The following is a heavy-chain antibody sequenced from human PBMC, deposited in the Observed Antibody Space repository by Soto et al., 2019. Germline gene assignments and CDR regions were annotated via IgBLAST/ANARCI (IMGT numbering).Heavy chain of an antibody. Sequence: SETLSLTGTVSGGSIRSSSYYWGWIRKPPVKGLEWIGSIFYSGSTYYNPSLKSRVTISVDTPKNQFSLKLSSVTAADTAVYYCARHLTYCSAGSCYSDFPYYGMDVWGQGTTVTVS. CDR2: IFYSGST. CDR1: GGSIRSSSYY. D-gene: IGHD2-15*01. J-gene: IGHJ6*02. CDR3: ARHLTYCSAGSCYSDFPYYGMDV. V-gene: IGHV4-39*01.